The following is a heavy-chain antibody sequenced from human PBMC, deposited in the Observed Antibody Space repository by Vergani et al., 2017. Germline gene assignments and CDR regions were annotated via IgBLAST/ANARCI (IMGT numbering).Heavy chain of an antibody. Sequence: QVQLQQWGAGLLKPSETLSLTCAVYGGSFSGYYWSWIRQPPGKGLEWIGEINHSGSTNYNPSLKSRVTISVDTSKNQFSLKLSSVTAADTAVYYCARAPLYYYGSGSRSYMDVWGKGTTVTVSS. V-gene: IGHV4-34*01. D-gene: IGHD3-10*01. CDR3: ARAPLYYYGSGSRSYMDV. CDR2: INHSGST. CDR1: GGSFSGYY. J-gene: IGHJ6*03.